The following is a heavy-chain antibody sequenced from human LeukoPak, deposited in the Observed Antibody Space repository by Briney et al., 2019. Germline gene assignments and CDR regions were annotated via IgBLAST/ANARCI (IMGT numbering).Heavy chain of an antibody. J-gene: IGHJ3*02. CDR2: INPNSGGT. CDR3: ARDYGGYCTNGVCLHNDAFDI. Sequence: ASVKVSCKASGYTFTGYYMHWVRQAPGQGLEWMGWINPNSGGTNYAQKFQGRVTMTRDTSISTAYMELSRLRSDDTAVYYCARDYGGYCTNGVCLHNDAFDIWGQGTMVTVSS. D-gene: IGHD2-8*01. CDR1: GYTFTGYY. V-gene: IGHV1-2*02.